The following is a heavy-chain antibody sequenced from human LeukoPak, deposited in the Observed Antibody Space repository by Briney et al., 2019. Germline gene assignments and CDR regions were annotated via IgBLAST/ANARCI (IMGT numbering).Heavy chain of an antibody. CDR3: ARDCSRSSCYDY. V-gene: IGHV4-59*01. CDR1: GGSISSYY. D-gene: IGHD2-2*01. CDR2: IYYSGST. Sequence: SETLSLTCTVSGGSISSYYWSWIRQPPGKGLEWIGYIYYSGSTNYIPSLKSRVTISVDTSKNQFSLRLSSVTAADTALYYCARDCSRSSCYDYWGQGTLVTVSS. J-gene: IGHJ4*02.